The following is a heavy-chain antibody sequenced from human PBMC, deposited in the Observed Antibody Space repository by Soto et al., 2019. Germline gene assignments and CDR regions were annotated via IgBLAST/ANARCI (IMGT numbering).Heavy chain of an antibody. V-gene: IGHV3-9*01. CDR2: ISWNSGSI. D-gene: IGHD3-16*01. J-gene: IGHJ6*02. CDR1: GFTFDDYA. CDR3: AKGGTYYYYGMDV. Sequence: GGSLRLSCAASGFTFDDYAMHWVRQAPGKGLEWVSGISWNSGSIGYADSVKGRFTISRDNAKNSLYLQMNSLRAEDTALYYCAKGGTYYYYGMDVWGQGTTVTVSS.